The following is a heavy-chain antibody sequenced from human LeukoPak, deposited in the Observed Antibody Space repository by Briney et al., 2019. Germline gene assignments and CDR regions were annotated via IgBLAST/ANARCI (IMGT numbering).Heavy chain of an antibody. J-gene: IGHJ3*01. V-gene: IGHV3-53*01. CDR1: GFSVSTNY. D-gene: IGHD5-18*01. Sequence: GGSLRLSCAASGFSVSTNYMSWVRQAPGKGLEWVSVIYSGDNTYYADSVRGRFTISRDNSENTLYLQMSSLRADDTAVYFCAREGSGYTYGYNDAFDLWGQGTMVTVSS. CDR2: IYSGDNT. CDR3: AREGSGYTYGYNDAFDL.